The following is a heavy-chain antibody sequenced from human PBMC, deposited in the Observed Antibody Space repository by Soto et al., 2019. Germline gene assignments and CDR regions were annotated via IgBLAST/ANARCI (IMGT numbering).Heavy chain of an antibody. CDR2: ISPISGTP. CDR1: ADTFNTYS. D-gene: IGHD1-1*01. V-gene: IGHV1-69*06. Sequence: SVKVSCKASADTFNTYSISWVRRAPGQGLGWIGGISPISGTPHYAQKFQDRATITADKSTSTTYLELRGLTSDDTAVYYCAKDPPPGTGRWPGNVQHWGQGTLVTVSS. CDR3: AKDPPPGTGRWPGNVQH. J-gene: IGHJ1*01.